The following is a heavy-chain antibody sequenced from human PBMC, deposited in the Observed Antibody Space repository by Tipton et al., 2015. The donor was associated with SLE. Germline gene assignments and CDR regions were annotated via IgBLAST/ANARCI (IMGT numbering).Heavy chain of an antibody. Sequence: TLSLTCAVSGDSISSGSYYWGWIRQPPGKGLEWIGSISYSGTYFNPSLKSRVTISVDTSMNHFSLKLSSVTAADTAVYYCATSGMARGSFDYWGQGTLVTVSS. J-gene: IGHJ4*02. D-gene: IGHD3-10*01. CDR3: ATSGMARGSFDY. V-gene: IGHV4-39*02. CDR1: GDSISSGSYY. CDR2: ISYSGT.